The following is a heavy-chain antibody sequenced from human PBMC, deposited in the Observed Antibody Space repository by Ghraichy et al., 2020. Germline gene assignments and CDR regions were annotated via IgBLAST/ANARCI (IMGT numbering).Heavy chain of an antibody. D-gene: IGHD2-15*01. CDR2: IYYSGST. CDR1: GGSISSSSYY. Sequence: ESLNISCTVSGGSISSSSYYWGWIRQPPGKGLEWIGSIYYSGSTYYNPSLKSRVTISVDTSKNQFSLKLSSVTAADTTVYYCARQKNRFLARTPPVELDYWGQGTLVTVSS. CDR3: ARQKNRFLARTPPVELDY. V-gene: IGHV4-39*01. J-gene: IGHJ4*02.